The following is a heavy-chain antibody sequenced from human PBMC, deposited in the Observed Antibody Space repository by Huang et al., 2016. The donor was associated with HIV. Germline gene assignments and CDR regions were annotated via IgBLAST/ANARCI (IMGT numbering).Heavy chain of an antibody. CDR1: GYTFFTYS. V-gene: IGHV1-18*01. Sequence: QVQLVQSGPEMKKPGASVNVSCKASGYTFFTYSISWVQQAPGQGLEWMGWVSTYNGHTNYAQKFQGRLTLTTDVSTSSAYMELKNLRSDDTAVYYCARFRGPQVTLNWLDPWGQGTLVTVSS. D-gene: IGHD3-10*01. CDR3: ARFRGPQVTLNWLDP. J-gene: IGHJ5*02. CDR2: VSTYNGHT.